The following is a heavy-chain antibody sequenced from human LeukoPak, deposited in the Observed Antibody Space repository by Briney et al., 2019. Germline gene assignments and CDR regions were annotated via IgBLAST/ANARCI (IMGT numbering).Heavy chain of an antibody. Sequence: PSQTLSLTCAVSGGSISSGGYSWSWIRQPPGKGLEWIGYIYHSGSTYYNPSLKSRVTISVDRSKNQFSLKLSSVTAADTAVYYCAREGARDAFDIWGQGTMVTVSS. CDR3: AREGARDAFDI. V-gene: IGHV4-30-2*01. D-gene: IGHD3-16*01. CDR1: GGSISSGGYS. J-gene: IGHJ3*02. CDR2: IYHSGST.